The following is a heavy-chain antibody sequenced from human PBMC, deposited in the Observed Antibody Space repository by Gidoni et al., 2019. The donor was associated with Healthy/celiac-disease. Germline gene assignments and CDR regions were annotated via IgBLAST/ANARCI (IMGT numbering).Heavy chain of an antibody. Sequence: QVQLVQSGAEVKKPGASVTVSCKASGYTFPSYGISWVRQAAGHGLEWMGWISAYNGNTNYAQKLQGRVTMTTDTSTSTAYMELRSLRSDDTAVYYCARVGYSSSWYPRDYYGMDVWGQGTTVTVSS. D-gene: IGHD6-13*01. CDR3: ARVGYSSSWYPRDYYGMDV. CDR1: GYTFPSYG. CDR2: ISAYNGNT. J-gene: IGHJ6*02. V-gene: IGHV1-18*01.